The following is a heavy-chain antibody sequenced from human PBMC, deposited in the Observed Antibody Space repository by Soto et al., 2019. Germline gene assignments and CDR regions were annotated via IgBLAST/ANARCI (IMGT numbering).Heavy chain of an antibody. CDR2: MYHSGST. CDR1: GGSISSGGYS. Sequence: PSETLSLTCAVSGGSISSGGYSWSWIRQPPGKGLEWIGYMYHSGSTYYNPSLKSRVTISIDRSKNQFSLKLSSVTAADTAVYYCARDLWGYCGTDCYPLDVWGQGTTDTVSS. V-gene: IGHV4-30-2*01. CDR3: ARDLWGYCGTDCYPLDV. J-gene: IGHJ6*02. D-gene: IGHD2-21*02.